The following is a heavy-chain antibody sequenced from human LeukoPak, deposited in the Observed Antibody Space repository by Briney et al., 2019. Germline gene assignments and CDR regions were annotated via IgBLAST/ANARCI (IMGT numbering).Heavy chain of an antibody. CDR2: ISAYNGNT. V-gene: IGHV1-18*01. D-gene: IGHD4-23*01. J-gene: IGHJ4*02. CDR3: ARRGDPDYGGKVSLD. Sequence: GASVKDSCKASGYIFTDYGITWVRQAPGQGLEWMGWISAYNGNTNYAQKFQDRVTMTTDTSTSTAYMELRSLRSDDTAVYYCARRGDPDYGGKVSLDWGQGTLVTVSS. CDR1: GYIFTDYG.